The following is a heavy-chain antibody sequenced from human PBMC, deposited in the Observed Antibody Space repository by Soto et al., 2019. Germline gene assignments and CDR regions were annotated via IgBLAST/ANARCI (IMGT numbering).Heavy chain of an antibody. CDR3: ARQANPFGVVIRDN. CDR1: GDSISSYY. CDR2: IYYTGST. D-gene: IGHD3-3*01. Sequence: QVQLQESGPGLVKPSETLSLTCTVSGDSISSYYWSWIRQPPGKGLEWIGYIYYTGSTKYNPPLESPVTISQDPSKNQFSLRLSSVTAADTAVYYCARQANPFGVVIRDNWGQGTLVTVAS. J-gene: IGHJ4*02. V-gene: IGHV4-59*08.